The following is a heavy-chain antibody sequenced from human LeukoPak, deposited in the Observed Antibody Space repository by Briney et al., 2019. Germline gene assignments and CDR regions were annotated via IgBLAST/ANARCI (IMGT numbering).Heavy chain of an antibody. V-gene: IGHV3-21*01. CDR2: ISSSSSYI. Sequence: GGSLRLSCAASGFTFSSYTINWVRQAPGKGLEWVSSISSSSSYIYYADLVKGRFTISRDNAKNSLYLQMNSLRAEDTAVYYCARDRCSGGRCYSAFDIWGQGTMVTVSP. D-gene: IGHD2-15*01. CDR1: GFTFSSYT. CDR3: ARDRCSGGRCYSAFDI. J-gene: IGHJ3*02.